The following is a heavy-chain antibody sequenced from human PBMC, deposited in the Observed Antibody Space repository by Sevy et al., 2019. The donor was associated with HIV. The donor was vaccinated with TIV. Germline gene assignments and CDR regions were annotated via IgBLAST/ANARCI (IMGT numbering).Heavy chain of an antibody. CDR3: ARDGLTYGGMDV. Sequence: SQTLSLTCAISGDSVSSNNAAWNWIRQSPSRGLEWLGRTFYRSNWYNDYAVSVKGRITINPDTSKNQLSLQLTSVPPEDTAVYYCARDGLTYGGMDVWGQGTTVTVSS. D-gene: IGHD1-20*01. CDR1: GDSVSSNNAA. V-gene: IGHV6-1*01. CDR2: TFYRSNWYN. J-gene: IGHJ6*02.